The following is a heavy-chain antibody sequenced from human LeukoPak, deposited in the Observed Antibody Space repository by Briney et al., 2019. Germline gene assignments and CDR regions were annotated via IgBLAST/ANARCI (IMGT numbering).Heavy chain of an antibody. CDR2: IWYDGSNK. J-gene: IGHJ4*02. Sequence: GGSLRLSCAASGFTFSSYGMHWVRQAPGKGLEWVAVIWYDGSNKYYADSVKGRFTISRDNSKNTLYLQMNSLRAEDTAVYYCAREYSYGSGVDYWGQGTLVTVSS. CDR1: GFTFSSYG. V-gene: IGHV3-33*01. CDR3: AREYSYGSGVDY. D-gene: IGHD5-18*01.